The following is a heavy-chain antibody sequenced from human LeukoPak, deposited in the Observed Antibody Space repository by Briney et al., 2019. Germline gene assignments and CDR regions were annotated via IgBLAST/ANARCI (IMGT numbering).Heavy chain of an antibody. J-gene: IGHJ5*02. Sequence: GRSLRLSCAASGCTFNNYSMHWVRQAPGKGLEWVTTICYDGSNKYYGDPVKGRFIIARDNSKSTLYLQMGSLRAEETAVYYCARDKGNHPYNWFDPWGQGTLVTVS. V-gene: IGHV3-33*01. CDR1: GCTFNNYS. D-gene: IGHD1-14*01. CDR2: ICYDGSNK. CDR3: ARDKGNHPYNWFDP.